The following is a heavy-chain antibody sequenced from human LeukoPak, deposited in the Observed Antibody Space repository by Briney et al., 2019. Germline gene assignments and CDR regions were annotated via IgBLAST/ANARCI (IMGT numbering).Heavy chain of an antibody. V-gene: IGHV3-33*01. CDR3: ARVGIAVAGTDY. CDR1: GFTFSSYG. D-gene: IGHD6-19*01. CDR2: IWYDGSNK. Sequence: GGSLRLSCAASGFTFSSYGMPWVRQAPGKGLEWVAVIWYDGSNKYYADSVKGRFTISRDNSKNTLYLQMNSLRAEDTAVYYCARVGIAVAGTDYWGQGTLVTVSS. J-gene: IGHJ4*02.